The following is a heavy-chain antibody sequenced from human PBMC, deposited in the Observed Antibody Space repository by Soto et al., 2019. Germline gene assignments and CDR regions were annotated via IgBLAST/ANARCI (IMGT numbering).Heavy chain of an antibody. CDR3: ARDRDSGSYDGWFDP. J-gene: IGHJ5*02. D-gene: IGHD1-26*01. CDR1: GGTFSSYA. Sequence: QVQLVQSGAEVKKPGSSVKVSCKAYGGTFSSYAISWVRQAPGQGLEWMGGIIPIFGTANYAQKFQGRVTITADKYTSTAYMELSSLRSDETAVYYCARDRDSGSYDGWFDPWGQGTLVTVSS. V-gene: IGHV1-69*06. CDR2: IIPIFGTA.